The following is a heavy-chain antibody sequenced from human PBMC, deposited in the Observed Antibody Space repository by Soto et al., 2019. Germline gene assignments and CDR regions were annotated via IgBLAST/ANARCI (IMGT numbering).Heavy chain of an antibody. CDR1: GFTFTSYA. CDR2: ISGGGGGT. J-gene: IGHJ4*02. D-gene: IGHD3-10*01. CDR3: AKDGGYGSGSYYPDY. Sequence: EVQLLESGGGLVQPGGSLRLSCAASGFTFTSYAMSWVREAPGKGLEWVSAISGGGGGTYYADSVKGRFTISRDNSKNTLYMQMNSLRVEDTAVYYCAKDGGYGSGSYYPDYWGQGTLVTVSS. V-gene: IGHV3-23*01.